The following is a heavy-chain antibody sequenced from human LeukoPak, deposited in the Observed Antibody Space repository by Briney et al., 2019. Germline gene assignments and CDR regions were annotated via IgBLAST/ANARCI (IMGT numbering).Heavy chain of an antibody. CDR2: ISNSGPDT. Sequence: GGSLRLSCAASGCTFVNYAMSWVRQAPGKGLEWVAGISNSGPDTFYADSVRGRFTVSRDDFKNTLYLQMSSLGAEDTALYFCAKDHTWERTPYYFDKWGRGTLVTVSS. J-gene: IGHJ4*02. D-gene: IGHD1-1*01. CDR1: GCTFVNYA. CDR3: AKDHTWERTPYYFDK. V-gene: IGHV3-23*01.